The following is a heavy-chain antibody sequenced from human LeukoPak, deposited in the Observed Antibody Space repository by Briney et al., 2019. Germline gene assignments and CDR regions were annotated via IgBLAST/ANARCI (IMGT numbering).Heavy chain of an antibody. Sequence: TGGSLRLSCAASGFTFSIYSMSWVRQAPGKGLEWVANIKQDGSGTYYVDSVKGRFTISRDNAKDSVYLQMNSLRAEDTAVYFCARERSYCSGATCSLDLWGQGTLVTVSS. V-gene: IGHV3-7*01. D-gene: IGHD2-15*01. CDR1: GFTFSIYS. CDR2: IKQDGSGT. J-gene: IGHJ5*02. CDR3: ARERSYCSGATCSLDL.